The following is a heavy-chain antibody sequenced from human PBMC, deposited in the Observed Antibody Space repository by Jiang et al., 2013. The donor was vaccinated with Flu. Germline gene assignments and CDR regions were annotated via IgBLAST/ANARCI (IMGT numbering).Heavy chain of an antibody. CDR3: ARDHHGDYFFDS. D-gene: IGHD4-17*01. CDR2: ISNSGGVI. V-gene: IGHV3-48*03. J-gene: IGHJ4*02. Sequence: RLSCAASGFTFSTYEMNWVRQAPGKGLEWLAYISNSGGVIYYADSVKGRFTISRDNAKNSLYLQMSSLRAEDTALYYCARDHHGDYFFDSWGQGTLVTVSS. CDR1: GFTFSTYE.